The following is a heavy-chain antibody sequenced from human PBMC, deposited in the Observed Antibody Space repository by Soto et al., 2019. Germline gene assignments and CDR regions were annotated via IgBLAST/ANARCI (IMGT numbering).Heavy chain of an antibody. Sequence: PGGSLRLSCAASGFTFSDYYMSWIRQAPGKGLEWVSYISSSGSTIYYADSVKGRFTISRDNAKNSLYLQMNSLRAEDTAVYYCAREDFWSGYSTYYYYYYMDVWGKGTTVTVSS. CDR1: GFTFSDYY. J-gene: IGHJ6*03. D-gene: IGHD3-3*01. CDR3: AREDFWSGYSTYYYYYYMDV. CDR2: ISSSGSTI. V-gene: IGHV3-11*01.